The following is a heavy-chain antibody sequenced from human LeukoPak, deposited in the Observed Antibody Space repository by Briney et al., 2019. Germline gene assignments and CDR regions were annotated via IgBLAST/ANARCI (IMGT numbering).Heavy chain of an antibody. Sequence: GGSLRLSCAASGFTFSSYSMNWVRQAPGKGLEWVSSISFSGGTIYYADSVKGRFTISRDNSKNTLYLQMNSLRAEDTAVYYCAKFRRQRLVVVAAKVAFDIWGQGTMVTVSS. CDR1: GFTFSSYS. V-gene: IGHV3-23*01. CDR3: AKFRRQRLVVVAAKVAFDI. D-gene: IGHD2-15*01. CDR2: ISFSGGTI. J-gene: IGHJ3*02.